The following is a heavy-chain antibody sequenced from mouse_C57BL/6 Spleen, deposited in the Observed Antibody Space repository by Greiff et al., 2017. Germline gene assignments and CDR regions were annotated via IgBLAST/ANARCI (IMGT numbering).Heavy chain of an antibody. Sequence: EVQGVESGEGLVKPGGSLKLSCAASGFTFSSYAMSWVRQTPEKRLEWVAYISSGGDYIYYADPVKGRFTISRDNARNTLYLQMSSLKSEDTAMYYCIRGYDDWYFDVWGTGTTVTVSS. CDR2: ISSGGDYI. CDR3: IRGYDDWYFDV. J-gene: IGHJ1*03. V-gene: IGHV5-9-1*02. D-gene: IGHD2-2*01. CDR1: GFTFSSYA.